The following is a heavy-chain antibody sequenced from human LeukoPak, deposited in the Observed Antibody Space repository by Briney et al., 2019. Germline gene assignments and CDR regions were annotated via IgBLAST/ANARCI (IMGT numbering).Heavy chain of an antibody. D-gene: IGHD3-10*01. V-gene: IGHV4-59*01. CDR2: VYYSGTT. J-gene: IGHJ5*02. Sequence: ETLSLTCTVSGDSITGYYWSWIRQPPGKGLEWIGYVYYSGTTNYSPSLESRVTISVGMSKDRFSLKLSSVTTADTAVYYCARDMAGGGWFDPWGQGTLVTVSS. CDR1: GDSITGYY. CDR3: ARDMAGGGWFDP.